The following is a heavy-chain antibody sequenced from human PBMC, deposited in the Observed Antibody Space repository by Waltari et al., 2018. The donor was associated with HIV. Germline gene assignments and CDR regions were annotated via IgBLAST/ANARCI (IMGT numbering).Heavy chain of an antibody. J-gene: IGHJ3*02. Sequence: QVLLQESGPRLVKSSETLSLTCTVSASSISRNYYWGWIRQAPGKGLEWIGSIYRSGTTYDNPSFKTRVNISVNMSKNQYSLKLSSLTAADTAMYYCARDQDYYDSSGYTSYAFDIWGRGTMIIVSS. CDR2: IYRSGTT. CDR3: ARDQDYYDSSGYTSYAFDI. D-gene: IGHD3-22*01. V-gene: IGHV4-38-2*02. CDR1: ASSISRNYY.